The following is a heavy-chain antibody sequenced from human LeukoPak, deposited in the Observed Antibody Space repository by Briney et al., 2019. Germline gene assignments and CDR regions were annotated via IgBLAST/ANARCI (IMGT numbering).Heavy chain of an antibody. D-gene: IGHD3-3*01. J-gene: IGHJ4*02. Sequence: GASVKVSCKASGYTFTSYDINWVRQATGQGLEWMGWMNPNSGNTGYAQKLQGRVTMTTDTSTSTAYMELRSLRSDDTAVYYCAATYYDFWSGQKAPSYYFDYWGQGTLVTVSS. CDR3: AATYYDFWSGQKAPSYYFDY. CDR1: GYTFTSYD. V-gene: IGHV1-8*01. CDR2: MNPNSGNT.